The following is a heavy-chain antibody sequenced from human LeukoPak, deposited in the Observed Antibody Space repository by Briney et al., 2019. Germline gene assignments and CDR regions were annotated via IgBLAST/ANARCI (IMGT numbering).Heavy chain of an antibody. CDR1: GGSFSSYY. J-gene: IGHJ4*02. D-gene: IGHD1-1*01. CDR3: ASGNWNPFDY. CDR2: INHSGST. Sequence: SETLSLTCAVYGGSFSSYYRSWIRQPPGKGLEWIGEINHSGSTNYNPSLKSRGTISIDTSKSQFSLKLSYVTAADTAVYYFASGNWNPFDYWGQGTLVTVSS. V-gene: IGHV4-34*01.